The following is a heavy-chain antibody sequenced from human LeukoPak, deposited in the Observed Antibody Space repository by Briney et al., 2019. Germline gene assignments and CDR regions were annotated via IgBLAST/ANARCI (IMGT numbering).Heavy chain of an antibody. D-gene: IGHD1-14*01. CDR3: AKEMEVSPGPDY. Sequence: GGSLRLSCAGAGFTFSNYGMHWVRQAPGKGLEWVAVISYDGSIKYFADSVKGRFTISRDNSKNTLYLQMNSLRPEDTAVYYCAKEMEVSPGPDYWGQGTLVTVSS. J-gene: IGHJ4*02. V-gene: IGHV3-30*18. CDR1: GFTFSNYG. CDR2: ISYDGSIK.